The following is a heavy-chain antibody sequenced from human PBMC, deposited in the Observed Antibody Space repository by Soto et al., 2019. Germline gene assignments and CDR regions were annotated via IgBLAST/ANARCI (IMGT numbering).Heavy chain of an antibody. D-gene: IGHD6-19*01. Sequence: QVQLVESGGGVVQPGRSLRLSCAASGFTFSSYAMHWVRQAPGKGLEWVAVISYDGSNKYYADSVKGRFTISRDNSKNTLYLQMNSLRAEDTAVYYCASEGIAVAGESVPFFDYWGQGTLVTVSS. CDR2: ISYDGSNK. V-gene: IGHV3-30-3*01. CDR1: GFTFSSYA. J-gene: IGHJ4*02. CDR3: ASEGIAVAGESVPFFDY.